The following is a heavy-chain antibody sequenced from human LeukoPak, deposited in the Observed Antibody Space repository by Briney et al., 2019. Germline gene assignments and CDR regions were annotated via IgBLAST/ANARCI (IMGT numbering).Heavy chain of an antibody. J-gene: IGHJ5*02. D-gene: IGHD1-14*01. CDR1: GASISGYF. CDR3: AGLRGMDPFSFDP. V-gene: IGHV4-59*08. CDR2: IYYSGST. Sequence: PSGTLSLTCTVSGASISGYFCSWVRHPPGTGREWIGYIYYSGSTNYNPALKSRVTISIDTSKNQFSLKLRSVTAADTAVYFCAGLRGMDPFSFDPWGQGTLVTVSS.